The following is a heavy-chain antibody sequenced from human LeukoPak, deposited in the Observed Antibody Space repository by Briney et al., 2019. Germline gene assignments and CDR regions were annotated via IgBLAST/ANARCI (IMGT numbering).Heavy chain of an antibody. Sequence: PGGSLRLSCAASGFTFSSSAMSWVRQAPGKGLEWVSTFTGGDGSAYYADSVKGRFTISRDNSKNTLYLQMNSLRAEDTALYYCAKEGFDYWGQGTLVTVSS. V-gene: IGHV3-23*01. CDR1: GFTFSSSA. J-gene: IGHJ4*02. CDR3: AKEGFDY. CDR2: FTGGDGSA.